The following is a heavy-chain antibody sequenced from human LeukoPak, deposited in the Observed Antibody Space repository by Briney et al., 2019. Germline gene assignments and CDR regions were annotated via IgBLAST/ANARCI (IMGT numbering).Heavy chain of an antibody. J-gene: IGHJ5*02. Sequence: SETLSLTCLVSGDSISTSSYHWGWIRQPPGKGLEWIASIHHNWNTYYNPSLKSRVIVSLDKSKNQFSLILRSVTAADTAVYYCATDRGYYDTIGYTYNWFDPWGQGTLVTVSS. CDR3: ATDRGYYDTIGYTYNWFDP. D-gene: IGHD3-22*01. CDR1: GDSISTSSYH. CDR2: IHHNWNT. V-gene: IGHV4-39*07.